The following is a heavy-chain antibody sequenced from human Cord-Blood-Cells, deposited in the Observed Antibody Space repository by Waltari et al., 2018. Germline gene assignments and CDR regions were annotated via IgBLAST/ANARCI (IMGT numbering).Heavy chain of an antibody. CDR1: GGSFSGYY. D-gene: IGHD1-20*01. V-gene: IGHV4-34*01. J-gene: IGHJ2*01. CDR2: INHSGST. CDR3: ARRHARMAVGGARYNWNYWYFDL. Sequence: QVQLQQWGAGLLKPSETLSLTCAVYGGSFSGYYWSWIRQPPGKGLEWIGEINHSGSTNYNPALKSRVTISVDTSKNQFSLKLSSVTAADTAVYYCARRHARMAVGGARYNWNYWYFDLWGRGTLVTVSS.